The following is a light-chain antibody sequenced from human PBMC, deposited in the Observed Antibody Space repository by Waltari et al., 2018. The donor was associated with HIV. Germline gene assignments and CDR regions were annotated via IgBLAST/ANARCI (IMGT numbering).Light chain of an antibody. Sequence: QSALTHPASVSGSPGPSFTISCTGTRSDVGGYNYVSWYQQHPGKAPKLMIYAVSNRPSGVSNRFSGSKSGNTASLTICGLQAEDEADYYCSSYTSSRSYVFGTGTRVTV. CDR2: AVS. V-gene: IGLV2-14*03. CDR3: SSYTSSRSYV. CDR1: RSDVGGYNY. J-gene: IGLJ1*01.